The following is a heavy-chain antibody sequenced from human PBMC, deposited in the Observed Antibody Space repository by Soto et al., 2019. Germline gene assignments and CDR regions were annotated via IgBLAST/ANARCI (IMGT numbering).Heavy chain of an antibody. D-gene: IGHD6-19*01. V-gene: IGHV3-30*18. Sequence: QVQLVESGGGVVQPGRSLRLSCAASGFSFSSYGLHWVRQAPGKGLEWVAVISYDGSNIFYADSVKGRFTISRDISKNTLYLQMNSLSAEDTAVYYCAKGSSGSLASDYWGQGTLVTVSS. CDR2: ISYDGSNI. J-gene: IGHJ4*02. CDR1: GFSFSSYG. CDR3: AKGSSGSLASDY.